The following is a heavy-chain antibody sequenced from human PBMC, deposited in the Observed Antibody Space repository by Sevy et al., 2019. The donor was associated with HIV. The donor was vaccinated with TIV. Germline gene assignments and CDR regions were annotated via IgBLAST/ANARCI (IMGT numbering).Heavy chain of an antibody. J-gene: IGHJ5*02. Sequence: GESLKISCKGSGYTFTSYWISWVRQMPGKGLEWMGRIDPSDSYTHYNPSFQGHVTISVDKSINTAYLQWSGLKASDTAMYYCARTGDSSGRDNCFDPWGQGTLVTVSS. CDR1: GYTFTSYW. D-gene: IGHD3-22*01. CDR3: ARTGDSSGRDNCFDP. CDR2: IDPSDSYT. V-gene: IGHV5-10-1*01.